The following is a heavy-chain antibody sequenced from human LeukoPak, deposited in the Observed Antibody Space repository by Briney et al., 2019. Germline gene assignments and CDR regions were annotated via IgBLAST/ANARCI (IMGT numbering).Heavy chain of an antibody. V-gene: IGHV7-4-1*02. CDR1: GGTFSSYA. CDR2: INTNTGNP. D-gene: IGHD2-15*01. CDR3: ASSYCSGGHCYPQQTVYYFDF. Sequence: GASVKVSCKASGGTFSSYAISWVRQAPGQGLEWMGWINTNTGNPTYAPGFTGRFVFSLDTSVSTAYLQISSLKAEDTAVYFCASSYCSGGHCYPQQTVYYFDFWGQGTLVTVSS. J-gene: IGHJ4*02.